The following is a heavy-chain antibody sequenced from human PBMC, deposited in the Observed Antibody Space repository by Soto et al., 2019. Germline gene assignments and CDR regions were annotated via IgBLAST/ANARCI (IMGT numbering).Heavy chain of an antibody. V-gene: IGHV1-69*13. CDR3: ASGWLAPYYYGMDV. CDR1: GGTFSSYA. J-gene: IGHJ6*02. Sequence: VASVKVSFKASGGTFSSYAISWVRQAPGQGLEWMGGITPIFGTANYAQKFRGRVTITADESTSTAYMELSSLRSEDTAVYYCASGWLAPYYYGMDVWGQGTTVTVSS. CDR2: ITPIFGTA. D-gene: IGHD3-22*01.